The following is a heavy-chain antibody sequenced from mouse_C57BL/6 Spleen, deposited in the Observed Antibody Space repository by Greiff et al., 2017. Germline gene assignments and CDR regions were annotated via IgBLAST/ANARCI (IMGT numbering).Heavy chain of an antibody. CDR1: GYTFTDYN. J-gene: IGHJ1*03. CDR3: ARSRQLRENFDV. V-gene: IGHV1-22*01. D-gene: IGHD4-1*02. Sequence: VQLKESGPELVKPGASVKMSCKASGYTFTDYNMHWVKQSHGKSLEWIGYINPNNGGTSYNQKFKGKATLTVNKSSSTAYMELRSLTSEDSAVYYCARSRQLRENFDVWGTGTTVTVSS. CDR2: INPNNGGT.